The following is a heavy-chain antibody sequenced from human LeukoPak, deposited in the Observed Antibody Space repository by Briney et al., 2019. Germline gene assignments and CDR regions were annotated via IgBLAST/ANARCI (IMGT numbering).Heavy chain of an antibody. D-gene: IGHD2-2*01. CDR3: ARGCSSTSCYEAFDI. Sequence: GGSLRLSCAASGFTFSSYDMHWVRQATGKGLEWVSAIGPASDPYYPGSVKGRFTISRENAKNSLYLQMNSLRAGDTAVYYCARGCSSTSCYEAFDIWGQGTMVTVSS. J-gene: IGHJ3*02. CDR2: IGPASDP. CDR1: GFTFSSYD. V-gene: IGHV3-13*05.